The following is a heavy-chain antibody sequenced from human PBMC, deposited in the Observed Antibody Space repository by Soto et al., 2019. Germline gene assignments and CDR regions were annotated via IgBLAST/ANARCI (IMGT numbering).Heavy chain of an antibody. CDR2: INNSGGT. CDR3: ARRVDDYVWGRYRLSSYGMDV. CDR1: GESISGYY. D-gene: IGHD3-16*02. Sequence: NPPATLSLTCTVYGESISGYYWTWISQPPGKGLEWIGEINNSGGTNYNPSLKSRVTISIDTSKNQFSLKLRSVIAADTAVYYCARRVDDYVWGRYRLSSYGMDVWGQGTTVTVSS. V-gene: IGHV4-34*01. J-gene: IGHJ6*02.